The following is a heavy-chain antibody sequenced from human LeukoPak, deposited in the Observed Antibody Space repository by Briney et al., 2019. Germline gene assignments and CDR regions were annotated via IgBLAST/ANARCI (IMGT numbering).Heavy chain of an antibody. CDR1: GGSISSYY. J-gene: IGHJ4*02. Sequence: SETLSLTCTVSGGSISSYYWSWIRQPPGKGLEWIGYIYYSGSTNYNPSLKSRVTISVDTSKNQFSLKLSSVTAADTAVYYCARGYYDSSGHPAHAYGGQGTLVTVAS. D-gene: IGHD3-22*01. CDR2: IYYSGST. V-gene: IGHV4-59*01. CDR3: ARGYYDSSGHPAHAY.